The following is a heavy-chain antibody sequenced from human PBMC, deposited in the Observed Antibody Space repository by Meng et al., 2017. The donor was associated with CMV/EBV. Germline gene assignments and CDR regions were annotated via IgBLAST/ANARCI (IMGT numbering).Heavy chain of an antibody. D-gene: IGHD3-10*01. J-gene: IGHJ4*02. CDR2: IKSKTDGGTT. CDR1: GFTFSNAW. V-gene: IGHV3-15*01. Sequence: ESLKISCAASGFTFSNAWMSWVRQAPGKGLEWVGRIKSKTDGGTTDYAAPVKGRFTISRDDSKNTLYLQMNSLKTEDTAVYYCTTNLDGSGSYWGQGTLVTVSS. CDR3: TTNLDGSGSY.